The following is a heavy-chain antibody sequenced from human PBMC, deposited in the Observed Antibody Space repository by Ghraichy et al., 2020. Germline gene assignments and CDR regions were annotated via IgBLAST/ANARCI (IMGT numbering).Heavy chain of an antibody. Sequence: GGSLRLSCAASGFTFSSSGMHWVRQAPGKGLEWVAVISYDGSNKYDADSVKGRFIISRDNSKNTLYLEMNSLRPEDTAVYYCAKEGTLLMVYTAGYYYDYWGQGTLVTVSS. D-gene: IGHD2-8*01. CDR3: AKEGTLLMVYTAGYYYDY. V-gene: IGHV3-30*18. CDR1: GFTFSSSG. CDR2: ISYDGSNK. J-gene: IGHJ4*02.